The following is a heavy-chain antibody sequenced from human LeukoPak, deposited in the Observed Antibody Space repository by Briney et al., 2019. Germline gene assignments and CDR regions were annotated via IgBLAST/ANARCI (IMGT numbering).Heavy chain of an antibody. CDR3: ARHVIPGLWFGELWANWFDP. CDR1: GGSISSYY. J-gene: IGHJ5*02. Sequence: SETLSLTCTVSGGSISSYYWSWIRQPPGKGLEWIGYIYYSGSTNYNPSLKSRVTISVDTSKNQFSLKLSSVTAADTAVYYCARHVIPGLWFGELWANWFDPWGQGTLVTVSS. V-gene: IGHV4-59*08. CDR2: IYYSGST. D-gene: IGHD3-10*01.